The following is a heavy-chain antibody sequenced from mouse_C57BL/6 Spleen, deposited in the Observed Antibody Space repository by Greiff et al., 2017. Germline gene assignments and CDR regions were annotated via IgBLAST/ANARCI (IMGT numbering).Heavy chain of an antibody. CDR2: IDPSDSYT. Sequence: QVQLQQPGAELMKPGASVKLSCKASGYTFTSYWMQWVKQRPGQGLEWIGEIDPSDSYTNYNQKFKGKATLTVDTSSSTAYMQLSSLTSEDSAVYYCAIISFDYWGQGTTLTVSS. CDR3: AIISFDY. D-gene: IGHD1-1*01. CDR1: GYTFTSYW. V-gene: IGHV1-50*01. J-gene: IGHJ2*01.